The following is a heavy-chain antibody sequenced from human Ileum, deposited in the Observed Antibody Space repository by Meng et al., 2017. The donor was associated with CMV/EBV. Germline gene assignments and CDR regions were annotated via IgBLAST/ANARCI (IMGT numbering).Heavy chain of an antibody. V-gene: IGHV6-1*01. J-gene: IGHJ4*02. CDR3: VRLTGNSWLDY. D-gene: IGHD6-13*01. CDR1: GDSVSSTTVT. CDR2: TYYRSKWFN. Sequence: EQLQQSGPGLVKTSQTLLPTCAISGDSVSSTTVTWNWIRQSPSRGLEWLGRTYYRSKWFNDYALSVRGRITINPDISKNQLSLQLNSVTPEDTAIYYCVRLTGNSWLDYWGRGTLVTVSS.